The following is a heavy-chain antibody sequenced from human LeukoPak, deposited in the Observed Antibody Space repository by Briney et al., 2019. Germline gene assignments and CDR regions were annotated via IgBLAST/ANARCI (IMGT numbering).Heavy chain of an antibody. CDR2: IYYSGST. Sequence: SETLSLTCTVSGGSISSYYWSWIRQPPGKGLEWIGYIYYSGSTNYNPSLKSRVTISVDTSKNQFSLKLSSVTAADTAVYHCARSAAATDYWGQGTLVTVSS. CDR1: GGSISSYY. V-gene: IGHV4-59*08. J-gene: IGHJ4*02. CDR3: ARSAAATDY. D-gene: IGHD6-13*01.